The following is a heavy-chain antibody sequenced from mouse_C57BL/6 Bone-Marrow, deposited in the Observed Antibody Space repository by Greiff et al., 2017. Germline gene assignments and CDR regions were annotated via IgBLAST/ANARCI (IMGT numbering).Heavy chain of an antibody. V-gene: IGHV7-1*01. J-gene: IGHJ3*01. CDR1: GFTFSNFY. CDR2: SRNKANDYTT. CDR3: ARDQDSSGTTWFAY. D-gene: IGHD3-2*02. Sequence: EVQGVESGGGLVQSGRSLRLSCATSGFTFSNFYMEWVRQAPGKGLEWIAASRNKANDYTTEYSASVKGRFIVSRDTSQSILYLQMNALRAEDTAIYYCARDQDSSGTTWFAYWGQGTLVTVSA.